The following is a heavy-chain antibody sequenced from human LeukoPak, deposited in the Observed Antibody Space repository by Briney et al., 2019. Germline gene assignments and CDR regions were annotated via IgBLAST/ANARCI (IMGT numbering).Heavy chain of an antibody. D-gene: IGHD3-3*01. CDR1: GYTFTIYD. CDR2: MNTNSGNT. V-gene: IGHV1-8*01. J-gene: IGHJ6*02. CDR3: ARGLSYYDFWSGYLGHYYGMDV. Sequence: ASVTVSCKASGYTFTIYDINWVRQAPGQGLEWMGWMNTNSGNTGYAQKFQGRVTMPRNTSISTAYMELSSLRSEDTAVYYCARGLSYYDFWSGYLGHYYGMDVWGQGTTVTVSS.